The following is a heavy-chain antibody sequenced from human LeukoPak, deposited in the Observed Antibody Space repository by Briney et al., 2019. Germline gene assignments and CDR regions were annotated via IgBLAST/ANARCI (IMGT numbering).Heavy chain of an antibody. J-gene: IGHJ4*02. CDR1: GFTFSSYA. CDR2: ISGSGGST. Sequence: PGGSLRLSCAASGFTFSSYAMSWVRQAPGKGLGWVSAISGSGGSTYYADSVKGRFTISRDNSKNTLYLQMNSLRAEDTAVYYCAKSNDYGDYGGGDYWGQGTLVTVSS. V-gene: IGHV3-23*01. D-gene: IGHD4-17*01. CDR3: AKSNDYGDYGGGDY.